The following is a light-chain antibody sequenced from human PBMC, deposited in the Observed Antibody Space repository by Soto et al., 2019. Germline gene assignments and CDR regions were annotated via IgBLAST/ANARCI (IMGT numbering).Light chain of an antibody. CDR3: NSYTSSSTGV. CDR1: SSDVGGYNY. V-gene: IGLV2-14*01. CDR2: EVN. J-gene: IGLJ1*01. Sequence: QSALTQPASVSGSPGQSITISCTGTSSDVGGYNYVSWYQQHPGKAPKLMIYEVNNRPSGVSNRFSGSKSDNTASLTISGLQAEDEADYYCNSYTSSSTGVFGTGTKVTVL.